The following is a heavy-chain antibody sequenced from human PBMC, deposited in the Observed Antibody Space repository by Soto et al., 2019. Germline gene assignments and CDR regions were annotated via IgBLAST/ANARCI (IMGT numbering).Heavy chain of an antibody. CDR3: ARDIFGGSYDFWH. V-gene: IGHV3-66*01. D-gene: IGHD3-3*01. J-gene: IGHJ4*02. Sequence: DVRLVESGGGLVQPGGSRRLSCTASGFSVGRLFMTWVRQAPGKGLEWVSVLSSDDNTYYADSVKGRFTISRDISKNTLFLEMNSLRAEDTAVYHCARDIFGGSYDFWHGGQGTLVTVSS. CDR2: LSSDDNT. CDR1: GFSVGRLF.